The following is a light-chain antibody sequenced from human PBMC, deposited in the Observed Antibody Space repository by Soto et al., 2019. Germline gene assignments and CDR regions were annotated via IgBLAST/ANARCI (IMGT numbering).Light chain of an antibody. CDR3: QQRSNWPRT. CDR2: GVS. J-gene: IGKJ1*01. Sequence: EIVLTQSPATLSLSPGERATLSCRASQSVSSSLAWFQQSPGQAPRLLIYGVSNRATGVPARFSGSGSGTDFTLTISSLEPEDFAVYYCQQRSNWPRTFGQGTKVEIK. CDR1: QSVSSS. V-gene: IGKV3-11*01.